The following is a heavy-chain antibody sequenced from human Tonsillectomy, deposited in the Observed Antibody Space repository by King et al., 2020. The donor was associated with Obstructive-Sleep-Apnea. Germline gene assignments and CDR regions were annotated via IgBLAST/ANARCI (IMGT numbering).Heavy chain of an antibody. D-gene: IGHD4/OR15-4a*01. CDR2: ISSTGRTI. V-gene: IGHV3-11*01. J-gene: IGHJ4*02. CDR3: ARETSEVPGDY. CDR1: GFTFSDYY. Sequence: VQLVESGGGLVKPGGSLRLSCAASGFTFSDYYMSWIRQAPGRGLEWGSYISSTGRTIYYADSVKGRFTSSRDNAKNSLYLQMNRLRADDTAVYYCARETSEVPGDYWGQGTLVTVSS.